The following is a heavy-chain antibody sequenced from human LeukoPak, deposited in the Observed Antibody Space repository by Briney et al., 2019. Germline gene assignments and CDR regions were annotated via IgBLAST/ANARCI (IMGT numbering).Heavy chain of an antibody. J-gene: IGHJ4*02. D-gene: IGHD3-22*01. Sequence: GGSLRLFCAASGFTFSSYWMSWVRQAPGKGLEWVANIKKDGSEKYYVDSVKGRFTISRDNAKNSLYLQMNSLRAEDTAVYYCVRRGGYYEDFDYWGQGTLDTVSS. CDR1: GFTFSSYW. CDR3: VRRGGYYEDFDY. CDR2: IKKDGSEK. V-gene: IGHV3-7*01.